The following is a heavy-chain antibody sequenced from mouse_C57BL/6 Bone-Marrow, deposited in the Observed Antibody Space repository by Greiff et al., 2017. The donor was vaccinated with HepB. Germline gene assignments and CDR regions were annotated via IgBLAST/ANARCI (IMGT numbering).Heavy chain of an antibody. D-gene: IGHD2-5*01. CDR3: ARWGSNYLYYFDY. Sequence: VQLVESGPELVKPGASVKISCKASGYAFSSSWMNWVKQRPGKGLEWIGRIYPGDGDTNYNGKFKGKATLTADKSSSTAYMQLSSLTSEDSAVYFCARWGSNYLYYFDYWGQGTTLTVSS. V-gene: IGHV1-82*01. J-gene: IGHJ2*01. CDR2: IYPGDGDT. CDR1: GYAFSSSW.